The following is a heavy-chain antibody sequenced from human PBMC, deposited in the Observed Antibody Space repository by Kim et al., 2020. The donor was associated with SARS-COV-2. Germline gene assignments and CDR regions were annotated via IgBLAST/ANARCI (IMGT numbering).Heavy chain of an antibody. CDR3: AKQPPVAGTLGWFDP. Sequence: PSFKGQVTISADKSISTAYLQWSSLKASDTAMYYCAKQPPVAGTLGWFDPWGQGTLVTVSS. J-gene: IGHJ5*02. D-gene: IGHD6-19*01. V-gene: IGHV5-51*01.